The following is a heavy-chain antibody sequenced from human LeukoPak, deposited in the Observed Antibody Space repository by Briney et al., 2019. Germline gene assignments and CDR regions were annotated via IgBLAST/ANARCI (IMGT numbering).Heavy chain of an antibody. CDR2: ISYDGSNK. J-gene: IGHJ4*02. CDR3: AKAGGGSYRVAYFDY. D-gene: IGHD1-26*01. CDR1: GFTFSSYG. Sequence: GGSLRLSCVASGFTFSSYGMHWVRQAPGKGLEWVAVISYDGSNKYYADSVKGRFTISRDNSKNTLYLQMNSLRAEDTAVYYCAKAGGGSYRVAYFDYWGQGTLVTVSS. V-gene: IGHV3-30*18.